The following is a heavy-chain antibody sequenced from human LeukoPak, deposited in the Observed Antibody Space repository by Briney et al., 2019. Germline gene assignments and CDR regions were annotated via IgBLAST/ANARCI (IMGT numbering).Heavy chain of an antibody. CDR3: ARHAPYGDYGRLDWSDP. D-gene: IGHD4-17*01. CDR1: GGSFSGYY. CDR2: IYYSGST. Sequence: SETLSLTCAVYGGSFSGYYWSWIRQPPGKGLEWIGYIYYSGSTNYNPSLKSRVTISVDTSKNQFSLKLSSVTAADTAVYYCARHAPYGDYGRLDWSDPWGQGTLVTVSS. J-gene: IGHJ5*02. V-gene: IGHV4-59*08.